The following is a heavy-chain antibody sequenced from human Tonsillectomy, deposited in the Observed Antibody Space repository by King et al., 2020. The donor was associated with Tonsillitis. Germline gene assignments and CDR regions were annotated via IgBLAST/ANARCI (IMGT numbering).Heavy chain of an antibody. Sequence: QLVQSGGGLIQPGGSLRLSCAASGFTVSSNYMTWVRQAPGKGLEWVSVIYSGGSTYYADSVKGRFTISRDNSKNTLYLQMNSLRAEDTAVYYCARPHSWSYPNAFDIWGQGTMVTVSS. V-gene: IGHV3-53*01. CDR1: GFTVSSNY. J-gene: IGHJ3*02. CDR2: IYSGGST. D-gene: IGHD1-26*01. CDR3: ARPHSWSYPNAFDI.